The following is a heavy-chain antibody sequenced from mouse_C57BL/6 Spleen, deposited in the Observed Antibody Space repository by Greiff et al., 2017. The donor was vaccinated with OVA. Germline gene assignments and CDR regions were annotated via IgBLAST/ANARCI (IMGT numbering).Heavy chain of an antibody. CDR1: GYTFTEYT. CDR3: ARHDYGSSYCDY. J-gene: IGHJ2*01. V-gene: IGHV1-62-2*01. Sequence: QVQLKESGAELVKPGASVTLSCKASGYTFTEYTIHWVKQRSGQGLEWIGWFYPGSGSIKYNENFPDKATLTADKSSSTVYMALSRLTSEDSAVYICARHDYGSSYCDYWGKGTTLTVSS. CDR2: FYPGSGSI. D-gene: IGHD1-1*01.